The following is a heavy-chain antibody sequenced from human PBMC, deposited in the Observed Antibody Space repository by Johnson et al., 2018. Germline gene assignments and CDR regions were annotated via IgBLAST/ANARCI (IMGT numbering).Heavy chain of an antibody. J-gene: IGHJ5*01. V-gene: IGHV3-21*01. D-gene: IGHD3-10*01. Sequence: VQLVESGGGMVRPGGSLRLSCAASGFTFSTYNMNWVRQAPGEGLEWVESIHNDNSHIYYADSVKGRLTVSRDNAKNLLYLQMDSLRPEDTAVYYCARYVLTLVRVTYWGWLDPWGQGTLVSVSS. CDR1: GFTFSTYN. CDR3: ARYVLTLVRVTYWGWLDP. CDR2: IHNDNSHI.